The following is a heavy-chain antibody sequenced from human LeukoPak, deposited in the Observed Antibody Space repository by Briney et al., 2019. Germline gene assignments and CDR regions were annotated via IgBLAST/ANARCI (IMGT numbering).Heavy chain of an antibody. D-gene: IGHD2-2*01. Sequence: GGSLRLSCAASGLTFSSYTMNWVRQAPGKGLEWVSSASGSSSYIYYADSVKGRFTISRDNAKNSLYLQMNSLRAEDTAVYYCARLNGCCSTTICYSQIDYWGQGTLVTVSS. CDR3: ARLNGCCSTTICYSQIDY. J-gene: IGHJ4*02. CDR2: ASGSSSYI. V-gene: IGHV3-21*01. CDR1: GLTFSSYT.